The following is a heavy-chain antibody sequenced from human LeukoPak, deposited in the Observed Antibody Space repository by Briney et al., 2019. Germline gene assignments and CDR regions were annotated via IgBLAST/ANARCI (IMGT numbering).Heavy chain of an antibody. CDR2: IYYSGST. CDR3: ARQPLGPGGDWYFDL. V-gene: IGHV4-59*08. CDR1: GGSISSYY. D-gene: IGHD1-26*01. J-gene: IGHJ2*01. Sequence: SETLSHTCTVSGGSISSYYWSWIRQPPGKGLEWIGYIYYSGSTNYNPSLKSRVTISVDTSKNQFSLKLSSVTAADTAVYYCARQPLGPGGDWYFDLWGRGTLVTVSS.